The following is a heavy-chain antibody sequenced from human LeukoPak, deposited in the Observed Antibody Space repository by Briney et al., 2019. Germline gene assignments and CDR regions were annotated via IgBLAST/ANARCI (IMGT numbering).Heavy chain of an antibody. Sequence: GGTLRLSCAASGFTFSNHGMDWVRQAPGKGLEWVSSISSSSSYIYYADSVKGRFTISRDNAKNSLYLQMNSLRAEDTAVYYCAKSSGYKHFDYWGQGTLVTVSS. CDR1: GFTFSNHG. V-gene: IGHV3-21*04. D-gene: IGHD3-22*01. J-gene: IGHJ4*02. CDR2: ISSSSSYI. CDR3: AKSSGYKHFDY.